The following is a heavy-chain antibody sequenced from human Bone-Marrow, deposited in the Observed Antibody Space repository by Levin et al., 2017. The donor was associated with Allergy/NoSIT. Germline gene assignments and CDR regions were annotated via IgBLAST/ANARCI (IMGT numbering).Heavy chain of an antibody. CDR2: ISGSGGST. D-gene: IGHD1-26*01. CDR3: AIHLMGATNYGLDV. V-gene: IGHV3-23*01. CDR1: GFPLNTYV. Sequence: PGGSLRLSCAGSGFPLNTYVMSWVRQSPGKGLEWVSGISGSGGSTYYGDSVKGRFTISRDNSKNTLYLHMSSLTAEDTALYYCAIHLMGATNYGLDVWGQGTTVTVSS. J-gene: IGHJ6*02.